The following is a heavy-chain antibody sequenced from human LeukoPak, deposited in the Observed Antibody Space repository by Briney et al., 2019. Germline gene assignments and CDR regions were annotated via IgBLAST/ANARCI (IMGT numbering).Heavy chain of an antibody. V-gene: IGHV1-2*02. CDR1: GYTFTGYY. D-gene: IGHD1-26*01. CDR3: ARDYSGSYWVDY. Sequence: ASVKVSCKASGYTFTGYYMHWVRQAPGQGLEWMGWISPNSGGTNYAQKFQGRVTMTRDTSISTAYMGLSRLRSDDTAVYYCARDYSGSYWVDYWGQGTLVTVSS. CDR2: ISPNSGGT. J-gene: IGHJ4*02.